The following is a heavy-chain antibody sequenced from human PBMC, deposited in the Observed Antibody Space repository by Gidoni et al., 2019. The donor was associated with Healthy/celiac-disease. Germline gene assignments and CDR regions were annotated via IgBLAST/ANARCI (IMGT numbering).Heavy chain of an antibody. D-gene: IGHD3-16*02. CDR1: GRSFSVYS. CDR2: INHSGST. Sequence: QVQLQQWGAGLLKPSETLSLTCAVYGRSFSVYSWRWIRQHQGKGLEWMGEINHSGSTNYNPYLKSRVTISVDTSKNQFSLKLSSVTAADTAVYYCARVLPRGARYDYVWGSYRLDYWGQGTLVTVSS. V-gene: IGHV4-34*01. CDR3: ARVLPRGARYDYVWGSYRLDY. J-gene: IGHJ4*02.